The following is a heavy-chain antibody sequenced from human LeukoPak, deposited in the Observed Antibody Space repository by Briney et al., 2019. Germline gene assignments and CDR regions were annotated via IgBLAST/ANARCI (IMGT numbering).Heavy chain of an antibody. CDR1: GGSISSYY. D-gene: IGHD3-10*01. V-gene: IGHV4-59*08. CDR3: AXHMVRGVGNAFDI. J-gene: IGHJ3*02. CDR2: IYYSGST. Sequence: SETLSLTCTVSGGSISSYYWSWIRQPPGKGLERIGYIYYSGSTNYNPSLKSRVTISVDTSKNQFSLKLSSVTAADTPPYYCAXHMVRGVGNAFDIWGQGTMVTVSS.